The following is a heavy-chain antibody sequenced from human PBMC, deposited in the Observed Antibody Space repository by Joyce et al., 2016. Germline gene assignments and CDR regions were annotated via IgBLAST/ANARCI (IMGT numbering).Heavy chain of an antibody. CDR1: GFTFDDYA. J-gene: IGHJ6*02. D-gene: IGHD3-22*01. CDR3: AKDGTLTMIRGHMDV. Sequence: EVQVVESGGGLVQPGRSLRLSCAASGFTFDDYAMHWVRQVPGKGLEWVSGISWNGVNTGYADSVKGRFTISRDNGKNALYLQMSSLRPEDTAIYYCAKDGTLTMIRGHMDVWGQGTTVIVSS. V-gene: IGHV3-9*01. CDR2: ISWNGVNT.